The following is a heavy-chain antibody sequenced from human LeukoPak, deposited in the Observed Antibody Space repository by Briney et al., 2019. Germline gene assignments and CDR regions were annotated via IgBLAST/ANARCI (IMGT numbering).Heavy chain of an antibody. Sequence: GGSLRLSCAASGIVFSTYSMNWVRQAPGKGLEWVSSISSRSNYVYYADSVKGRFTISRDNARNSLFLQMNSLRVEDSAIYYCAGVETFDYWGQGALVTVSS. CDR1: GIVFSTYS. CDR3: AGVETFDY. V-gene: IGHV3-21*01. CDR2: ISSRSNYV. J-gene: IGHJ4*02.